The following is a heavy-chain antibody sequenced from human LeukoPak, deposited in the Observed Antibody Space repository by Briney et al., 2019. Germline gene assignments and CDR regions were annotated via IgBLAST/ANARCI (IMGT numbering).Heavy chain of an antibody. Sequence: ASVKVSCKASGYTFTSYGIGWVRQAPGQGLEWMGRISAYNGDTNYAQKLQGRVTMTTDTSTSTAYMELRSLRSDDTAVYYCARVRWLPDPYYFDYWGQGTLVTVSS. J-gene: IGHJ4*02. CDR2: ISAYNGDT. V-gene: IGHV1-18*01. CDR1: GYTFTSYG. D-gene: IGHD5-24*01. CDR3: ARVRWLPDPYYFDY.